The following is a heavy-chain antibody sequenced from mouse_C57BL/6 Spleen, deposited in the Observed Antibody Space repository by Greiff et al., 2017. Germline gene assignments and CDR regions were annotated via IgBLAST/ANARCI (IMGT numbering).Heavy chain of an antibody. J-gene: IGHJ2*01. V-gene: IGHV3-6*01. CDR3: ARDDMVTYYFDY. CDR2: ISYDGSN. Sequence: DVQLQESGPGLVKPSQSLSLTCSVTGYSITSGYYWNWIRQFPGNKLEWMGYISYDGSNNYNPSLKNRISITRDTSKNQFFLKLNSVTTEDTATYYCARDDMVTYYFDYWGQGTTLTVSS. CDR1: GYSITSGYY. D-gene: IGHD2-2*01.